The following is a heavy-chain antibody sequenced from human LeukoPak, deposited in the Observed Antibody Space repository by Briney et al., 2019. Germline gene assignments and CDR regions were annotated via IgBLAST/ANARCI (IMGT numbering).Heavy chain of an antibody. CDR2: ISSSGTTI. Sequence: GGSLRLSCAASGFTFSDYYMNWIRQAPGKGLEWVSYISSSGTTIDYADSVRGRFTISRDNAKNSLYLQMNSLRAEDTAVYYCARGPAGMYSSGWYGGYYFDYWGQGTLVTVSS. CDR3: ARGPAGMYSSGWYGGYYFDY. J-gene: IGHJ4*02. V-gene: IGHV3-11*01. D-gene: IGHD6-19*01. CDR1: GFTFSDYY.